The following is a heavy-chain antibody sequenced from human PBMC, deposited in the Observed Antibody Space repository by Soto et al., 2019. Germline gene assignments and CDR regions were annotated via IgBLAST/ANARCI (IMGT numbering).Heavy chain of an antibody. CDR2: IKSKVHGGTT. CDR3: TTDGWGSIYMDV. D-gene: IGHD2-8*02. CDR1: GFTFTDAW. V-gene: IGHV3-15*07. J-gene: IGHJ6*03. Sequence: GGSLRLSCAASGFTFTDAWMNWVRQAPGKGLEWVGRIKSKVHGGTTEYAAPVKGRFTITRDDSKDTLYLQMNSLTSEDTAVYYCTTDGWGSIYMDVWGKGITVTVSS.